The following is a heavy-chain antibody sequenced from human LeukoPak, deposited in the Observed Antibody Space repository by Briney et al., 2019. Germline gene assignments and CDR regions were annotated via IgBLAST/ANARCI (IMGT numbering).Heavy chain of an antibody. V-gene: IGHV3-7*01. J-gene: IGHJ4*02. CDR2: IKQDGSEK. Sequence: GGSLRLSCAASGFTFSNYWMTWVRQAPGKGLEWVADIKQDGSEKYYVDSVKGRFTISRGNAKNSLFLQMNSLRAEDTAVYYCAREENYDSFDYWGQGTLVTVSS. D-gene: IGHD5-12*01. CDR1: GFTFSNYW. CDR3: AREENYDSFDY.